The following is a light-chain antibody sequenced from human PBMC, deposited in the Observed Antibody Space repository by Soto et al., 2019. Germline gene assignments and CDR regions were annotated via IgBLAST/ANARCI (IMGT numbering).Light chain of an antibody. CDR1: SSDVGGYNY. Sequence: QSALTQAASVSGSHGQSITISCTGTSSDVGGYNYVSWYQQHPGKAPKFMIYDVSNRPSGVSNRFSGSKSGNTASLTISGLQAEDEADYCFISYTTSNTRQIVFGTGTKLTVL. CDR2: DVS. CDR3: ISYTTSNTRQIV. V-gene: IGLV2-14*01. J-gene: IGLJ1*01.